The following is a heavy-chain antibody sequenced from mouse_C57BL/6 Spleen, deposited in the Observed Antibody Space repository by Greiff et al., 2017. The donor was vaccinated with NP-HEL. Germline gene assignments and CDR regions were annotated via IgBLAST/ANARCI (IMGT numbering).Heavy chain of an antibody. Sequence: VKLLESGPELVKPGASVKISCKASGYAFRSSWMNWVKQRPGKGLEWIGRLYPGDGDTNYNGKFKGKATLTADKSSSTAYMQLSSLTSEDSAVYICARKEEYFDYWGQGTTLTVSS. CDR3: ARKEEYFDY. V-gene: IGHV1-82*01. CDR1: GYAFRSSW. CDR2: LYPGDGDT. J-gene: IGHJ2*01.